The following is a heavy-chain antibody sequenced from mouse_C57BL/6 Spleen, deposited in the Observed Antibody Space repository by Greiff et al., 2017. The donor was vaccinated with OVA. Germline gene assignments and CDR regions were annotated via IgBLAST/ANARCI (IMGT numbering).Heavy chain of an antibody. J-gene: IGHJ2*01. V-gene: IGHV1-69*01. Sequence: QVQLQQPGAELVMPGASVKLSCKASGYTFTSYWMHWVKQRPGQGLEWIGEIDPSDSYTNYNQKFKGKSTLTVDKSSSTASMQLSSLTSEDAAVYYCARGVYDCYDVGGKGTTVTVSS. CDR3: ARGVYDCYDV. CDR1: GYTFTSYW. CDR2: IDPSDSYT. D-gene: IGHD2-3*01.